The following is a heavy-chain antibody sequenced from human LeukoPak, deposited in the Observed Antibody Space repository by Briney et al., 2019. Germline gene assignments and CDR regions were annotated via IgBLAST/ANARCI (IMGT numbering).Heavy chain of an antibody. Sequence: SETLSLTCTVSGYSISSGYYWGWIRQPPGKGLEWIGSIYHSGSTYYNPSLKSRVTISVDTSKNQFSLKLSSVTAADTAVYYCARARNYYDSSGYPGAFDIWGQGTMVTVSS. CDR1: GYSISSGYY. J-gene: IGHJ3*02. V-gene: IGHV4-38-2*02. D-gene: IGHD3-22*01. CDR3: ARARNYYDSSGYPGAFDI. CDR2: IYHSGST.